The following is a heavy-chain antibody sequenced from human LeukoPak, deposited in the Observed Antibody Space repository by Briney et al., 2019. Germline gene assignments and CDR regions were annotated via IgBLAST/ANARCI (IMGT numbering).Heavy chain of an antibody. V-gene: IGHV3-9*01. Sequence: GGSLRLSCAASGFTFDDYAMHWVRQAPGKGLEWVSGISWNSGSIVYADSVKGRFTISRDNAKNSLYLQMNSLRAEDTALYYCAKSAVVTRSYYYYGMDVWGQGTTVTVSS. CDR2: ISWNSGSI. D-gene: IGHD4-23*01. CDR1: GFTFDDYA. CDR3: AKSAVVTRSYYYYGMDV. J-gene: IGHJ6*02.